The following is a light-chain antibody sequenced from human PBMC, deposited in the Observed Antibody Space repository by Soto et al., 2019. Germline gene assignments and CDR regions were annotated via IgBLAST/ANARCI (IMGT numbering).Light chain of an antibody. CDR2: GAS. Sequence: EVVMTQSPATLSVSPGDTATLSCRASQGVSSNLAWYQQKSGQAPRLLIYGASTRATGVPARFSGSGSGTEFTLTISRLEPEDFAVYYCQQYGSSGKFGQGTKVDIK. J-gene: IGKJ1*01. V-gene: IGKV3-15*01. CDR3: QQYGSSGK. CDR1: QGVSSN.